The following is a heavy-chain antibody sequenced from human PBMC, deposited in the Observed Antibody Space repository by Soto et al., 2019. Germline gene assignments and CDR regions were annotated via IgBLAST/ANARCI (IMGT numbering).Heavy chain of an antibody. CDR2: ISSSGNSI. J-gene: IGHJ4*02. V-gene: IGHV3-11*01. CDR1: GFTFSDYY. CDR3: AKMSIENYYDPVFS. Sequence: QVQLVESGGGLVQTSGSLRLACVASGFTFSDYYMSWVRQAPGKGLEWVSYISSSGNSIYYADSVKGRFTISRDNAKNSVYLQMNSLRAEDTALYFCAKMSIENYYDPVFSWGQGTLVTVSS. D-gene: IGHD3-22*01.